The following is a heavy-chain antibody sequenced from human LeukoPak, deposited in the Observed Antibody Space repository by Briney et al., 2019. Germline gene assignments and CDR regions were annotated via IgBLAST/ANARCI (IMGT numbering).Heavy chain of an antibody. V-gene: IGHV1-69*05. D-gene: IGHD6-6*01. Sequence: ASVKVSCKASGGTFSSYAISWVRQAPGQGLEWMGGIIPIFGTANYAQKFQGRVTITTDESTSTAYMELSSLRSEDTAVYYCARGHSSSLQGWFDPWGQGTLVTVSS. CDR3: ARGHSSSLQGWFDP. J-gene: IGHJ5*02. CDR2: IIPIFGTA. CDR1: GGTFSSYA.